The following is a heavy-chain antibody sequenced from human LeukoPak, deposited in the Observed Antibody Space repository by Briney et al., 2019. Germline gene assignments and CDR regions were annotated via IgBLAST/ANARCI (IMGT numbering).Heavy chain of an antibody. D-gene: IGHD3-3*01. CDR1: GYTFTSYA. CDR3: ARDNQALLGVVTISFYYYYMDV. Sequence: ASVKVSCKASGYTFTSYAMHWVRQAPGQRLEWMGWSNAGNGNTKYSQEFQGRVTITRDTSASTAYMELSSLRSEDMAVYYCARDNQALLGVVTISFYYYYMDVWGKGTTVTVSS. CDR2: SNAGNGNT. V-gene: IGHV1-3*02. J-gene: IGHJ6*03.